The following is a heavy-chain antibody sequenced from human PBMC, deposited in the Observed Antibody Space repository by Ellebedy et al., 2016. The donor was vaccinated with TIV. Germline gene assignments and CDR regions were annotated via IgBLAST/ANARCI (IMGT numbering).Heavy chain of an antibody. D-gene: IGHD3-9*01. CDR1: GFTVGNNY. J-gene: IGHJ3*02. Sequence: GESLKISXAASGFTVGNNYMSWFRQAPGKGPEWVGFVRSNHFGGATQYAASGKGRFTISRDDSKSIAYLQMNSLKTEDTAVYYCTRSNYDFLTGFYNVDVFDIWGQGTLVTVSS. V-gene: IGHV3-49*03. CDR3: TRSNYDFLTGFYNVDVFDI. CDR2: VRSNHFGGAT.